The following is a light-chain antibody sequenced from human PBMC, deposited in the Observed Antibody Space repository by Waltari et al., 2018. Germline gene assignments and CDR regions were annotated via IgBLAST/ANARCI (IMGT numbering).Light chain of an antibody. CDR3: QHYLALPLT. J-gene: IGKJ1*01. V-gene: IGKV3-20*01. CDR2: GAS. Sequence: DIVLTQSPASLSSSPGDRATLSYRASQSVGRSLAWYQQKPGQAPSLVIYGASSRATGVPDRFSGSGSGTDFSLTISSLEPEDFAVYYCQHYLALPLTFGQGTKLEIK. CDR1: QSVGRS.